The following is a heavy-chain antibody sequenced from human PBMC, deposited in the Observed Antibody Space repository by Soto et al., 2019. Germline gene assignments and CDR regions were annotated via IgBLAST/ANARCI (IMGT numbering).Heavy chain of an antibody. D-gene: IGHD4-17*01. CDR2: IYHSGST. V-gene: IGHV4-30-2*01. Sequence: SETLSLTCAVSGGSISSGGYSWSWIRQPPGKGLEWIGYIYHSGSTYYNPSLKSRVTISVDRSKNQFSLKLSSVTAADTAVYYCALTTVVTRGFDYWGQGTLVTVSS. CDR1: GGSISSGGYS. J-gene: IGHJ4*02. CDR3: ALTTVVTRGFDY.